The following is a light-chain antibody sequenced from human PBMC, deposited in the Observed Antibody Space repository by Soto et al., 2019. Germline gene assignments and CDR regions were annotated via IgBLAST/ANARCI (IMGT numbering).Light chain of an antibody. CDR3: QKYNSAPLT. CDR1: LPISNY. V-gene: IGKV1-27*01. CDR2: AAS. J-gene: IGKJ5*01. Sequence: DTRMTQSPSSLSASVGDRVTITCRASLPISNYLAWYQQKPGKFPKLLIYAASTLHPGVPSRFSGSGSGTDFTLTISSLQPEDVATYYCQKYNSAPLTFGPGTRLEIK.